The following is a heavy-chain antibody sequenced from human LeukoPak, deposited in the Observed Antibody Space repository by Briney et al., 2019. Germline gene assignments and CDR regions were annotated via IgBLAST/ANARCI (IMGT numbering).Heavy chain of an antibody. Sequence: SETLSLTCTVSGGSISSYYWSWFRQPAGKGLEWFGRISSGGSTTNNASLKSRVTTSVDTSKTQSSLKLSSVTAAHTAVYFCARGPYSYDSSGAFAIWGRETMVTVSS. J-gene: IGHJ3*02. CDR3: ARGPYSYDSSGAFAI. CDR1: GGSISSYY. D-gene: IGHD3-22*01. CDR2: ISSGGST. V-gene: IGHV4-4*07.